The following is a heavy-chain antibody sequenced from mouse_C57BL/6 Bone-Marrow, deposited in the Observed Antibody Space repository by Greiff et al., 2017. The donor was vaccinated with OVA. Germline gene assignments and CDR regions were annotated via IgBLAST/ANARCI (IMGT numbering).Heavy chain of an antibody. V-gene: IGHV1-76*01. J-gene: IGHJ1*03. Sequence: QVQLQQSGAELVRPGASVKLSCKASGYTFTDYYINWVKQRPGQGLEWIARIYPGSGNTYYNEKFKGKATLTAEKSSSTAYMQLSSLTSEDSAVYCCARESRSSHFFDVWGTGTTVTVSS. CDR1: GYTFTDYY. D-gene: IGHD1-1*01. CDR3: ARESRSSHFFDV. CDR2: IYPGSGNT.